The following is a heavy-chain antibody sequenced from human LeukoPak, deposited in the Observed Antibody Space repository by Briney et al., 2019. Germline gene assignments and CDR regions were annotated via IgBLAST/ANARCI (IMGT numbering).Heavy chain of an antibody. J-gene: IGHJ4*02. CDR1: GFTFSSYA. V-gene: IGHV3-23*01. Sequence: LGGSLRLSCAASGFTFSSYAMSWVRQAPGKGLEWVSAISGSGGSTYYADSVKGRFTISRDNSKNTLYLQMNSLRAEDTAVYYCAKHYGSGSYSNFDYWGQGTLVTVSS. CDR2: ISGSGGST. CDR3: AKHYGSGSYSNFDY. D-gene: IGHD3-10*01.